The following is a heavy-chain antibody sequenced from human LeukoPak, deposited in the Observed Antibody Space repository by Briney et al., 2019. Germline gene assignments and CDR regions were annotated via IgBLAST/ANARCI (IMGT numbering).Heavy chain of an antibody. V-gene: IGHV3-23*01. CDR2: ISENGGTT. CDR3: AKDYGPKQLVFFDS. Sequence: QPGGSLRLSCAASGFTFSSYALSCVRKAPGKGLEWVSGISENGGTTFYADSVKGRFTITRDNSKNTLYVQMNSLRGEDTAVYYCAKDYGPKQLVFFDSWGQGTLVTVSS. J-gene: IGHJ4*02. D-gene: IGHD6-13*01. CDR1: GFTFSSYA.